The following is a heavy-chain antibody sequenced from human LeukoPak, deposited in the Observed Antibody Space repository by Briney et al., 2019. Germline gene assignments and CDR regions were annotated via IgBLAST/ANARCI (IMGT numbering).Heavy chain of an antibody. D-gene: IGHD6-19*01. CDR2: VYSSGST. CDR3: ARLGSSGWYPDEYFQH. V-gene: IGHV4-4*07. CDR1: GGSISGYY. J-gene: IGHJ1*01. Sequence: SEALSLTCTVSGGSISGYYWNWIRQPAGQGLEYIGRVYSSGSTAYNPSLKSRVTISVDTSKNQFSLKLSSVTAADTAVYYCARLGSSGWYPDEYFQHWGQGTLVTVSS.